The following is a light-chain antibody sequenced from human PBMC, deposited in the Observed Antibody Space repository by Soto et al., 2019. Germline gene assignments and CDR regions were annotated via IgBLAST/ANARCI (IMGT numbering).Light chain of an antibody. V-gene: IGLV1-47*03. CDR3: AERDDSLSGVV. CDR1: SSNIGSNY. CDR2: RNS. J-gene: IGLJ2*01. Sequence: QSVLTQPPSASATPGQRVTISCSGSSSNIGSNYVYWYQQLPGTVPQLLIYRNSERPSGVPDRFSGSKSGTSASLGISGLWSQETAAYYCAERDDSLSGVVFGGGTKLTVL.